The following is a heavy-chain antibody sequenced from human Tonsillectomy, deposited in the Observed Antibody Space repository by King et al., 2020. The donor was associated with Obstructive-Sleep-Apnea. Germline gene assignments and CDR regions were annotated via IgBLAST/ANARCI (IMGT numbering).Heavy chain of an antibody. Sequence: VQLQESGPGLVKPSQTLSLTCTVSGGSISSGSYYWSWIRQHPGKGLEWIGYIYYSGSTYYNPSLKSRVTISVDTSKNQFSLKLSSVTAADTAVYYCAGEPDYDILTGRDYGMDVWGQGTTVTVSS. J-gene: IGHJ6*02. D-gene: IGHD3-9*01. CDR1: GGSISSGSYY. V-gene: IGHV4-31*03. CDR3: AGEPDYDILTGRDYGMDV. CDR2: IYYSGST.